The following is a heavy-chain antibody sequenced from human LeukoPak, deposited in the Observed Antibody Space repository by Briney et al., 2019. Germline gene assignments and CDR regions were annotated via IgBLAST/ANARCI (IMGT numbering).Heavy chain of an antibody. D-gene: IGHD3-10*01. CDR2: ISWNSGSI. J-gene: IGHJ5*02. V-gene: IGHV3-9*01. Sequence: GGSLRLSCAASGFTFDDYAMHWVRQAPGKGLEWVSVISWNSGSIGYADSVKGRFTIPRDNSKNTLYLQMNSLRAEDTAVYYCAKDVRSEGTNWFDPWGQGTLVTVSS. CDR3: AKDVRSEGTNWFDP. CDR1: GFTFDDYA.